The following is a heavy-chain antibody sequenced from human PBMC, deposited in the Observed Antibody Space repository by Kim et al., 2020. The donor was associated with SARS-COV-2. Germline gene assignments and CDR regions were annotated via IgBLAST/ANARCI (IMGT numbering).Heavy chain of an antibody. CDR1: GGSISSYY. Sequence: SETLSLTCTVSGGSISSYYWSWIRQPPGKGLEWIGYIYYSGSTNYNPSLKSRVTISVDTSKNQFSLKLSSVTAADTAVYYCARGVPWGSVHNWFDPWGQG. V-gene: IGHV4-59*01. CDR2: IYYSGST. CDR3: ARGVPWGSVHNWFDP. J-gene: IGHJ5*02. D-gene: IGHD7-27*01.